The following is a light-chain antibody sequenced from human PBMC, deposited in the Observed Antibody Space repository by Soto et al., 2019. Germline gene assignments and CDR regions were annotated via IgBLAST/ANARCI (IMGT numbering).Light chain of an antibody. V-gene: IGLV1-40*01. Sequence: QSVPTQPPSVSGAPGHRVTDSCTGSSSNIGAGYDVHWYQQLPGTAPKLLIYGNSNRPSGVPDRFSGSKSGTSASLAITGLQAEDEADYYCQSYDSSLSGVVFGGGTKLTVL. CDR3: QSYDSSLSGVV. CDR1: SSNIGAGYD. J-gene: IGLJ2*01. CDR2: GNS.